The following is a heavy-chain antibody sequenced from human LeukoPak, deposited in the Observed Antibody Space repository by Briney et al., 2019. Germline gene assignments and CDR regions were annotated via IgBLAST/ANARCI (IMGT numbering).Heavy chain of an antibody. D-gene: IGHD3-10*01. CDR1: GGSISSSSYY. V-gene: IGHV4-39*01. Sequence: PSETLSLTRTVSGGSISSSSYYWGWIRQPPGKGLEWFGSIYYSGSTYYNPSLKSRVTISVDTSKNQFSLKLSSVTAADTAVYYCARVVTMVRGVIDPWGQGTLVTVSS. CDR2: IYYSGST. J-gene: IGHJ5*02. CDR3: ARVVTMVRGVIDP.